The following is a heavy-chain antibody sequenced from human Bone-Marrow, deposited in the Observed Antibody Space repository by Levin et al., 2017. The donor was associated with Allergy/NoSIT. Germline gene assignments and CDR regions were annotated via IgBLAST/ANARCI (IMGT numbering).Heavy chain of an antibody. J-gene: IGHJ4*02. V-gene: IGHV3-30-3*01. Sequence: GESLKISCAASGFPFSSYGFLWVRQAPGKGLEWVALISYDEAEKSYADSVKGRFTISRDISQNTIYLQMNSLKPEDTAVYYCARGRPYRVTMARVPYWGQGTLVTVSS. CDR1: GFPFSSYG. D-gene: IGHD3-10*01. CDR3: ARGRPYRVTMARVPY. CDR2: ISYDEAEK.